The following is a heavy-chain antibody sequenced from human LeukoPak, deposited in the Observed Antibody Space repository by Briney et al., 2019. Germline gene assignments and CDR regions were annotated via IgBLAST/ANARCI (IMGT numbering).Heavy chain of an antibody. V-gene: IGHV4-59*01. Sequence: SGTLSLTCTVSGGSIRSYYWNWIRQPPGKGLEWIGYIYYSGITNYNPSLKSRVTISVDTSKNQFSLKLSSVTAADTAVYYCARAERWEGRPHGFDIWGQGTMVTVSS. D-gene: IGHD1-26*01. CDR2: IYYSGIT. CDR1: GGSIRSYY. CDR3: ARAERWEGRPHGFDI. J-gene: IGHJ3*02.